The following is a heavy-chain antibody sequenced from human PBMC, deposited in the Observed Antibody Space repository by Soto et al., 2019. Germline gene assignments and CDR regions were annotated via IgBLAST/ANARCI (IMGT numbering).Heavy chain of an antibody. J-gene: IGHJ3*02. V-gene: IGHV1-2*04. Sequence: ASVKVSCKASGYTFTGYYMHLFRQAPGQGLEWMGWINPNSGGTNYAQKFQGWVTMTRDTSISTAYMELSRLRSDDTAVYYCARSPSSSVAFDIWGQGTMVTVSS. CDR3: ARSPSSSVAFDI. CDR1: GYTFTGYY. CDR2: INPNSGGT. D-gene: IGHD6-13*01.